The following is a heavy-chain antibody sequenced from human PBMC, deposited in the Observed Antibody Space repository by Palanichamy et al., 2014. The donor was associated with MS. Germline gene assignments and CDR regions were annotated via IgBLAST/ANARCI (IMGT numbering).Heavy chain of an antibody. CDR3: ARTREGWRMYYFDY. J-gene: IGHJ4*02. Sequence: EVQLVESGGGLIQPGGSLRLSCAASGFTVSSNYMSWVRQAPGKGLEWVSVIYSGGSTYYADSVKGRFTISRDNSKNTLYLQMNSLRAEDTAVYYCARTREGWRMYYFDYWGQGTLVTVSS. CDR1: GFTVSSNY. D-gene: IGHD1-26*01. V-gene: IGHV3-53*01. CDR2: IYSGGST.